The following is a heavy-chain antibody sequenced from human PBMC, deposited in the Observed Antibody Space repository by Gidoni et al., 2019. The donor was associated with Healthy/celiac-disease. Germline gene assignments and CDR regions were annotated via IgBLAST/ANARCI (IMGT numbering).Heavy chain of an antibody. Sequence: EVQLLESGGGLVQPGGSLRLSCSASGFTFSSYAMSWVRQAPGKGLEWVSAISGSGGSTYYADSVKGRFTISRDNSKNTLYLQMNSLRAEDTAVYYCAKGSDGSDTPDYWGQGTLVTVSS. CDR3: AKGSDGSDTPDY. D-gene: IGHD3-10*01. V-gene: IGHV3-23*01. J-gene: IGHJ4*02. CDR1: GFTFSSYA. CDR2: ISGSGGST.